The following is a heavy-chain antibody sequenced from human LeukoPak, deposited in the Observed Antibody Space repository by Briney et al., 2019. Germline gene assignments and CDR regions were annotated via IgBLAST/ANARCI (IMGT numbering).Heavy chain of an antibody. Sequence: PSETLSLTCTVSGGSISSYYWSWIRQPPGKGLEWIGYIYDSGSTNYNPSLKSRVTISVDTSKNQFSLKLSSVTAADTAVYYCARGKGVAGTTNWFDPWGQGTLVTVSS. CDR1: GGSISSYY. V-gene: IGHV4-59*01. J-gene: IGHJ5*02. D-gene: IGHD6-19*01. CDR2: IYDSGST. CDR3: ARGKGVAGTTNWFDP.